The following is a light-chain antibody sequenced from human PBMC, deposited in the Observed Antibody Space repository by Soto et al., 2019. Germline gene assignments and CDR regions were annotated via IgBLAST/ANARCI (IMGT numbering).Light chain of an antibody. J-gene: IGKJ1*01. CDR2: NAI. CDR3: QQYGSSGT. V-gene: IGKV3-15*01. CDR1: QNIHNH. Sequence: ENLMTQSPSTLSVSPGERVTLSCRASQNIHNHMACLLHKPGQAPKLLIYNAIIRAADVPARFSGSWSGTEFTLTINSLQSEDFAVYYCQQYGSSGTFGQGTKVDIK.